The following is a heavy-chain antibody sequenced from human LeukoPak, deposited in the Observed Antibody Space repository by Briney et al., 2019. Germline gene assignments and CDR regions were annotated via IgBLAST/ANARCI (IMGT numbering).Heavy chain of an antibody. CDR3: AKGSF. V-gene: IGHV3-23*01. J-gene: IGHJ4*02. CDR2: IGESGGST. CDR1: GFTFSTSA. D-gene: IGHD3-10*01. Sequence: GGSLRLSCVVSGFTFSTSAMSWVRQALGKGLEWVSGIGESGGSTYYADSVKGRFTSSRDNSKNTLYLQMNNLRAEDTAAYYCAKGSFWGQGTLVTVSS.